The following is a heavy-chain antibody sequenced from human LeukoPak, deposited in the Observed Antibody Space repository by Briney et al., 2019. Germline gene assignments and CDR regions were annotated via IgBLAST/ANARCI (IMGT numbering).Heavy chain of an antibody. V-gene: IGHV3-43*02. CDR2: ISGDGGST. CDR3: ARKGIAAVFDI. Sequence: GGSLRLSCAASGFTFDDYAMHWVHQAPGKGLEWVSLISGDGGSTYYADSVKGRFTISRDNAKNTLYLQMNSLRAEDTAVYYCARKGIAAVFDIWGQGTMVTVSS. J-gene: IGHJ3*02. D-gene: IGHD6-13*01. CDR1: GFTFDDYA.